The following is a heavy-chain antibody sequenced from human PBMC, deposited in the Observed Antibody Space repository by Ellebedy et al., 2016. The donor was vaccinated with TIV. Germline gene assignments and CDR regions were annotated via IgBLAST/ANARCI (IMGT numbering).Heavy chain of an antibody. V-gene: IGHV3-23*01. J-gene: IGHJ6*02. CDR3: TKDGPGGRWEGNGMDV. Sequence: GGSLRLSXTASGFAFGGYAMNWVRQAPGKGLEWVSTISDHGGRTYYADSVKGRFTIARDNAENTLYLQMNSLRAEDTAVYYCTKDGPGGRWEGNGMDVWGQGTTVTVSS. CDR2: ISDHGGRT. CDR1: GFAFGGYA. D-gene: IGHD1-26*01.